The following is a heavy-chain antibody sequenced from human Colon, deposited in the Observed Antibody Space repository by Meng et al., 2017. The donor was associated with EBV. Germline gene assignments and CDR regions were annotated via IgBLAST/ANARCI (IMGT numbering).Heavy chain of an antibody. D-gene: IGHD3-10*01. V-gene: IGHV4-61*01. CDR1: GDSVATGRYY. CDR3: ARVSGRSFNP. J-gene: IGHJ5*02. Sequence: QLHIKESGQELVKLSATLFLTCTGVGDSVATGRYYWSWIPQPPVKGLEWIAYIYYIGGTNYNPSLKSRLTISLDTSKNQFSLSLRAETAADTAVYYCARVSGRSFNPWGQGTLVTVSS. CDR2: IYYIGGT.